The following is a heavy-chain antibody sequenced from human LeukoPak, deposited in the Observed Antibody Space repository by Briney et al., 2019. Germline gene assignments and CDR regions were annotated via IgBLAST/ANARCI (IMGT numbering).Heavy chain of an antibody. CDR3: ARFIAAPYYFDY. V-gene: IGHV3-30*03. Sequence: GSLRLSCAASGFTFSDYAMHWVRQAPGKGLEWVAFMSYDGSTKYYVDSVKGRFIISRDSAKNSLYLQMNSLRAEDTAVYYCARFIAAPYYFDYWGRGTLVTVSS. D-gene: IGHD6-13*01. CDR2: MSYDGSTK. CDR1: GFTFSDYA. J-gene: IGHJ4*02.